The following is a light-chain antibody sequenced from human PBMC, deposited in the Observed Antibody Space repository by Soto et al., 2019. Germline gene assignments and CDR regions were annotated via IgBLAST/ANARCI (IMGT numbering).Light chain of an antibody. Sequence: EIVLTQSPATLSLSPGERATLSCRASQSVSIHLAWYQQKPGQAPSLLIYDASNRATGIPARFSGSGSGTDFPLTISSLEPEDFSVYYCQQPSNWPLTFGPGPKVDIK. V-gene: IGKV3-11*01. CDR3: QQPSNWPLT. CDR2: DAS. J-gene: IGKJ3*01. CDR1: QSVSIH.